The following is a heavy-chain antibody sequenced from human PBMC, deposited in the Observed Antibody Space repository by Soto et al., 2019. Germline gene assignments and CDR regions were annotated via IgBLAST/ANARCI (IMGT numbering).Heavy chain of an antibody. D-gene: IGHD3-22*01. CDR3: ARHPFYYGSSVYYYAYFDY. CDR1: GGSFSGYY. Sequence: SETLSLTCAIYGGSFSGYYWSWIRQPPGKGLEWIGEINHSGSTNYNPSLKSRVAMSVDTSKNQFSLKLSSVTAADTAVYFCARHPFYYGSSVYYYAYFDYWGRGTLVTVSS. V-gene: IGHV4-34*01. J-gene: IGHJ4*02. CDR2: INHSGST.